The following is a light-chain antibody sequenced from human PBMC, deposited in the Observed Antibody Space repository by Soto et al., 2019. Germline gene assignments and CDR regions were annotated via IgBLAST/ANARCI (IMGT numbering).Light chain of an antibody. Sequence: QSALTQPPSASGSPGQSVTISCTGTSNDVGGYNYVSWYRQHPGKAPKLMIFEVSKRPSGVPDRFSGSKSGNTASLTVSGLQAEDEADYYCASYAGSNNLVFGGGTKLTVL. CDR1: SNDVGGYNY. CDR3: ASYAGSNNLV. CDR2: EVS. J-gene: IGLJ2*01. V-gene: IGLV2-8*01.